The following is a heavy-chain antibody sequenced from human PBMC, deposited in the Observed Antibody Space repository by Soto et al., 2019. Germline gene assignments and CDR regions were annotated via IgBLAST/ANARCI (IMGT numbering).Heavy chain of an antibody. CDR3: ARQQHCGVSNYYNKYGMYV. J-gene: IGHJ6*02. D-gene: IGHD2-21*01. Sequence: GASVKVSCKASGYSFTTYYIHWVRQAPGQGLEWMGIIDPSSGSATYTQKFRGRVTMARDTSTSTVYMELSSLRSEDTAVYYCARQQHCGVSNYYNKYGMYVWGQGTTVTVSS. V-gene: IGHV1-46*01. CDR1: GYSFTTYY. CDR2: IDPSSGSA.